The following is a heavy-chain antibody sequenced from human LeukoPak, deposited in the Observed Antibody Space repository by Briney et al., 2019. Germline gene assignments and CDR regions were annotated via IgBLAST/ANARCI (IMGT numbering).Heavy chain of an antibody. V-gene: IGHV4-38-2*02. CDR1: GYSISSGYY. D-gene: IGHD4-17*01. CDR3: ARDLGVTTREDYYYYYMDV. J-gene: IGHJ6*03. Sequence: SETLSLTCTVSGYSISSGYYWGWIRQPPGKGLEWIGSIYHSGSTYYNPSLKSRVTISVDTSKNQFSLKLSSVTAADTAVYYCARDLGVTTREDYYYYYMDVWGKGTTVTISS. CDR2: IYHSGST.